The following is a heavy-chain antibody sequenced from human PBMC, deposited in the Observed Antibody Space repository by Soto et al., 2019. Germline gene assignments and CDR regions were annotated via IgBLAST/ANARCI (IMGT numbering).Heavy chain of an antibody. CDR3: ASHLEPYNWNETNWFDP. D-gene: IGHD1-20*01. Sequence: PSETLSLTCTVSGGSISSSSYYWGWIRQPPGKGLEWIGSIYYSGSTYYNPSLKSRVTISVDTSKNQFSLKLSSVTAADTAVYYCASHLEPYNWNETNWFDPWGQGTLVTVSS. J-gene: IGHJ5*02. V-gene: IGHV4-39*01. CDR2: IYYSGST. CDR1: GGSISSSSYY.